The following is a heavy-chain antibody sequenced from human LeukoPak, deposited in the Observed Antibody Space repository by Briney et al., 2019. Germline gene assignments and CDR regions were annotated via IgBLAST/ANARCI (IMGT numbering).Heavy chain of an antibody. CDR2: IRSKAYTYAT. J-gene: IGHJ4*02. CDR3: ITLGENSGWYPDY. Sequence: GGSLRLSCAASGFTFSGSAMHWVRQASGKGLEWVGRIRSKAYTYATAYAASVQGRFTISRDDSKNTAYLQMNSLNTEDTAGYYCITLGENSGWYPDYWGQGTLVTVSS. D-gene: IGHD6-19*01. CDR1: GFTFSGSA. V-gene: IGHV3-73*01.